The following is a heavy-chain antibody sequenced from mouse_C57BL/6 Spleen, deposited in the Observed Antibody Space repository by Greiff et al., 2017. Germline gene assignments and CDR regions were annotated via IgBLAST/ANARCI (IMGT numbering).Heavy chain of an antibody. Sequence: EVNVVESGGGLVKPGGSLKLSCAASGFTFSDYGMHWVRQAPEKGLEWVAYISSGSSTIYYADTVKGRFTISRDNAKNTLFLQMTSLRSEDTAMYYCARDGYYVCDYWGQGTTLTVSS. V-gene: IGHV5-17*01. D-gene: IGHD2-3*01. CDR1: GFTFSDYG. J-gene: IGHJ2*01. CDR2: ISSGSSTI. CDR3: ARDGYYVCDY.